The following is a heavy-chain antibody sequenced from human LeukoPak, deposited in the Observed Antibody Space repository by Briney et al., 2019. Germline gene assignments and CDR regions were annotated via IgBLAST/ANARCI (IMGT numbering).Heavy chain of an antibody. D-gene: IGHD4-11*01. Sequence: SSETLSLTCTVSSGSIGSSSNYWGWIRQAPGKGLEWIVNVYYSGSTYYNPSLKSRVTMSGDTSKNHFSLKLSSVIAADAAVYYCARHRGDNSNPRYYFYYMDVWGKGTTVTVSS. CDR3: ARHRGDNSNPRYYFYYMDV. V-gene: IGHV4-39*01. CDR2: VYYSGST. CDR1: SGSIGSSSNY. J-gene: IGHJ6*03.